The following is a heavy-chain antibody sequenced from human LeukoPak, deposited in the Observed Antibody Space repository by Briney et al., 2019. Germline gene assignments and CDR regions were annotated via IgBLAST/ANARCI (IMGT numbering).Heavy chain of an antibody. CDR2: ISSSSSYI. D-gene: IGHD2-2*01. V-gene: IGHV3-21*01. CDR1: GFTVSSNY. J-gene: IGHJ4*02. CDR3: ARGLDRTTSCFDY. Sequence: GGSLRLSCAASGFTVSSNYMSWVRQAPGKGLEWVSSISSSSSYIYYADSVKGRFTISRDNAKNSLYLQMNSLRAEDTAVYYCARGLDRTTSCFDYWGQGTLVTVSS.